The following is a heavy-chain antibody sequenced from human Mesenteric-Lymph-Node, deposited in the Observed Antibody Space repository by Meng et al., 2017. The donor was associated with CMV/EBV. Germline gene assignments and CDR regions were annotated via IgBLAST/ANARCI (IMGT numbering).Heavy chain of an antibody. CDR3: ARASSEWSGGASAAAWLHYFDY. D-gene: IGHD5-24*01. CDR2: IIPFLGIA. CDR1: GGTLSKFA. Sequence: SVTVSCKASGGTLSKFAINWVRQAPGQGLEWMGAIIPFLGIANYAQKFQGRVTITADKSTSTAHMELSSLRSEDTAVYFCARASSEWSGGASAAAWLHYFDYWGQGTLVTVSS. V-gene: IGHV1-69*10. J-gene: IGHJ4*02.